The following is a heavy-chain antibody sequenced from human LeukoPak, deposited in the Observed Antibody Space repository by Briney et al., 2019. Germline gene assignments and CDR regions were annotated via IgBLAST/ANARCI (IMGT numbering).Heavy chain of an antibody. Sequence: GGSLRLSCAASGFTFSNYGMNWARQAPGKGLEWVSAISGSGGSTYYADSVKGRFTISRDNSRNTLYLQMNSLRAEDTAVYYCAKHRGYSYGPPDYWGQGTLVTVSS. CDR2: ISGSGGST. V-gene: IGHV3-23*01. J-gene: IGHJ4*02. CDR1: GFTFSNYG. D-gene: IGHD5-18*01. CDR3: AKHRGYSYGPPDY.